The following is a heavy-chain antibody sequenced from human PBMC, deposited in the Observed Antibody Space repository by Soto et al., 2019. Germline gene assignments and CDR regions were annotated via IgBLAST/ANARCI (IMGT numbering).Heavy chain of an antibody. CDR2: ISSSSSYI. J-gene: IGHJ6*02. D-gene: IGHD6-19*01. Sequence: GGSLRLSCAASGFTFSSYSMNWVRQAPGKGLEWVSSISSSSSYIYYADSVKGRFTISRDNAKNSLYLQMNSLRAEDTAVYYCARQWLVLDSGMDVWGQGTTVTVSS. CDR3: ARQWLVLDSGMDV. CDR1: GFTFSSYS. V-gene: IGHV3-21*01.